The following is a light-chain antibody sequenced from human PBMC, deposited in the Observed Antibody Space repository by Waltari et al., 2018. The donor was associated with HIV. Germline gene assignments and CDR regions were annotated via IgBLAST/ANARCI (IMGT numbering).Light chain of an antibody. J-gene: IGLJ1*01. CDR2: GVT. V-gene: IGLV2-14*01. CDR3: SSYTGITTLLYV. Sequence: QSALTQPASVSGSPGQSITISCTGITSDIGDYNYVSWYKQHSDKAPKLIIYGVTQRPSGVSSRFSGSKSGNTASLTISGLQAEDEADYYCSSYTGITTLLYVFGSGTKVTVL. CDR1: TSDIGDYNY.